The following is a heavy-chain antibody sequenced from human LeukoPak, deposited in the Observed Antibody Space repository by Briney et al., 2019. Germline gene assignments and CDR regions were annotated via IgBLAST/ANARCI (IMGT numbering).Heavy chain of an antibody. D-gene: IGHD2-2*01. CDR3: ARDQDIVVVPAAPPDY. CDR1: GYTFTGYY. Sequence: ASVKVSCKASGYTFTGYYMHWARQAPGQGLEWMGWINPNSGGTNYAQKFQGMVTMTRDTSISTAYMELSRLRSDDTAVHYCARDQDIVVVPAAPPDYWGQGTLVTVSS. J-gene: IGHJ4*02. V-gene: IGHV1-2*02. CDR2: INPNSGGT.